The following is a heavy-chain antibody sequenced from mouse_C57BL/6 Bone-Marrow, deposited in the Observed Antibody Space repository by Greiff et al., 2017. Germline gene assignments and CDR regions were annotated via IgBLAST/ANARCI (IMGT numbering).Heavy chain of an antibody. J-gene: IGHJ2*01. V-gene: IGHV1-56*01. Sequence: QVQLKESGPELVRPGASVKISCKAPGYTFTSRWMQWVRQRPGQGLEWIGEIFPGSGSTYYNEKFKGKATLTVDTSSSTAYMQLSSLTSEDSAVYFCARYRDAFDYWGQGTTLTVSS. D-gene: IGHD3-3*01. CDR3: ARYRDAFDY. CDR1: GYTFTSRW. CDR2: IFPGSGST.